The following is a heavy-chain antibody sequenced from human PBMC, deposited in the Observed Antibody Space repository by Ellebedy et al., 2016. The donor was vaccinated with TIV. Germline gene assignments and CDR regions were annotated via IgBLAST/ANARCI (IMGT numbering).Heavy chain of an antibody. J-gene: IGHJ4*02. V-gene: IGHV1-18*01. Sequence: ASVKVSCXASGYTFSNYDINWVRQAPGQGLEWMGCINAYNGNTKYAQNVQGRLSMTTDTSTSTAYMELRSLRSDDTAVYFCASSLEAWYGDWGQGTVVTVSS. D-gene: IGHD2-15*01. CDR1: GYTFSNYD. CDR2: INAYNGNT. CDR3: ASSLEAWYGD.